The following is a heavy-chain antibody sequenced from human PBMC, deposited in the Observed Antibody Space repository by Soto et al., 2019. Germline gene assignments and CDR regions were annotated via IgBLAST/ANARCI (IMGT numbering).Heavy chain of an antibody. Sequence: DVQLVESGGGLIQPGESLRLSCAAFGLTVSGKKYVAWVRQAPGKGLEWISALYDVDGTYYADSVKGRFTTSTDSSKTTVYLQMNGLRPDDTAVYYCASWHEREHTYDVWGRGTTVTVSS. CDR1: GLTVSGKKY. CDR2: LYDVDGT. V-gene: IGHV3-53*01. CDR3: ASWHEREHTYDV. D-gene: IGHD1-1*01. J-gene: IGHJ3*01.